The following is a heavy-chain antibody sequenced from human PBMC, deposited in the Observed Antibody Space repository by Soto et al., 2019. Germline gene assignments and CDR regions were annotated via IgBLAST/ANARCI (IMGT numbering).Heavy chain of an antibody. CDR2: ISAYNGNT. Sequence: ASVKVSCKASVYSFSRYGSSWVRQAPGQGLEWMGWISAYNGNTNYAQKFQGRVTITADDSTSTAYMELSSLRSEDTAVYYCARDYTSPYTYDSTKYRYFDFWGLGTLVTVS. D-gene: IGHD3-22*01. CDR1: VYSFSRYG. CDR3: ARDYTSPYTYDSTKYRYFDF. J-gene: IGHJ4*02. V-gene: IGHV1-18*01.